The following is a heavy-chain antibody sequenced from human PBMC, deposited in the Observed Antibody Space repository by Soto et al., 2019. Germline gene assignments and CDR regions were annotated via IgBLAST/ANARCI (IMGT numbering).Heavy chain of an antibody. V-gene: IGHV4-59*08. CDR3: ARRLGGYSYGFDY. CDR2: IYYSGST. Sequence: QVQLQESGPGLVKPSETLSLTCTVSGGSISSYYWSWIRQPPGKGLEWIGYIYYSGSTNYNPSLKSRVTISVDTYKNQFSLKLSSVTAADTAVYYCARRLGGYSYGFDYWGQGTLVTVSS. D-gene: IGHD5-18*01. CDR1: GGSISSYY. J-gene: IGHJ4*02.